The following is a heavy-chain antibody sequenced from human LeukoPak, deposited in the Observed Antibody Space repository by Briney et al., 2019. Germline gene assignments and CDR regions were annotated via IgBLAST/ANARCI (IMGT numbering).Heavy chain of an antibody. CDR1: GFTFSSCG. D-gene: IGHD4-11*01. CDR2: IRYDGSNK. J-gene: IGHJ3*01. CDR3: ARVMTTTRRQNAFDL. V-gene: IGHV3-30*02. Sequence: GGSLRLSCAASGFTFSSCGMHWVRQAPGKGLEWVAFIRYDGSNKYYADSVKGRFTISRDNSKNTLYLQMNSLRAEDTAVYFCARVMTTTRRQNAFDLWGKGTMVTVSS.